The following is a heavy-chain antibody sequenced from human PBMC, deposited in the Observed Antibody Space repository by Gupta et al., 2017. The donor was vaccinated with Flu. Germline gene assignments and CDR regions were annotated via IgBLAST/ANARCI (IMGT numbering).Heavy chain of an antibody. Sequence: EVQLLESGGGLVQPGGSLRLSCAASGFTFSSYTMSWVRQAPGKGLEWVSAISGSGGSTYYADSVKGRFTISRDNSKNTLYLQMNSLRAEDTAVYDCAKGDRYYYDSSGYSLQYGMDVWGQGTTVTVSS. D-gene: IGHD3-22*01. CDR1: GFTFSSYT. CDR2: ISGSGGST. J-gene: IGHJ6*02. CDR3: AKGDRYYYDSSGYSLQYGMDV. V-gene: IGHV3-23*01.